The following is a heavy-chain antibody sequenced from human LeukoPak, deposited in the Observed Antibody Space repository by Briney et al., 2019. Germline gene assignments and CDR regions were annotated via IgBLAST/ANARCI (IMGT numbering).Heavy chain of an antibody. CDR2: VDSSGNT. J-gene: IGHJ4*02. D-gene: IGHD3-16*01. Sequence: PSETLSLTCSVSVVSMNGYYWSWLRQSAGNRLEWIGHVDSSGNTNYNPSLESRVTMSVDTSKKQFSLKLTSVTAADTAVYYCARDPGGKFDYWGQGTLVTVSS. CDR1: VVSMNGYY. V-gene: IGHV4-4*07. CDR3: ARDPGGKFDY.